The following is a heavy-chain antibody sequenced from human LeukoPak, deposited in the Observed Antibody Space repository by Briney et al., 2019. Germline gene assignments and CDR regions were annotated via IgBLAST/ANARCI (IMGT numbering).Heavy chain of an antibody. V-gene: IGHV3-11*04. Sequence: GGSLRLSCAASGFTLSDYYMSWIRQAPGKGLEWVSYISSSGSTIYYADSVKGRFTISRDNSKNTLYLQMNSLRAEDTAVYYCAILPIVVVPAALDYWGQGTLVTVSS. CDR2: ISSSGSTI. CDR3: AILPIVVVPAALDY. J-gene: IGHJ4*02. D-gene: IGHD2-2*01. CDR1: GFTLSDYY.